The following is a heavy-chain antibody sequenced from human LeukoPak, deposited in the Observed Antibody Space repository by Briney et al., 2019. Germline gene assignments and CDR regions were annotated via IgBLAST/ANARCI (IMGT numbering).Heavy chain of an antibody. CDR1: GGSFSGYY. V-gene: IGHV4-34*01. CDR2: INHSGST. CDR3: ARKVAAFDI. Sequence: SETLSLTCAVYGGSFSGYYWSWIRQPPGRGLEWIGEINHSGSTNYNPSLKSRVTISVDTSKNQFSLKLGSVTAADTAVYYCARKVAAFDIWGQGTMVTVSS. D-gene: IGHD5-12*01. J-gene: IGHJ3*02.